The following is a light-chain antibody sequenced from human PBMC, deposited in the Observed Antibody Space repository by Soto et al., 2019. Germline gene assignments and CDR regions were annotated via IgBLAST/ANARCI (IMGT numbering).Light chain of an antibody. CDR2: KAS. J-gene: IGKJ1*01. CDR3: QQYNSYSSLT. Sequence: DIQMTQSPSTLSASVGDRVTITCRASQSISSWLAWYQQKPGKAPKLLIYKASTLESGVPSRFSGSGSGTEFTLTISSRQHYDVATYYCQQYNSYSSLTFGQGTKVEIK. CDR1: QSISSW. V-gene: IGKV1-5*03.